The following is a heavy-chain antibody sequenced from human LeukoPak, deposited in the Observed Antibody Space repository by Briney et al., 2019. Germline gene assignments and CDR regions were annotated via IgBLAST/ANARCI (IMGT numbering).Heavy chain of an antibody. CDR1: GFTFSNSA. D-gene: IGHD2-2*01. Sequence: GGSLRLSCAASGFTFSNSAMLCVPQAPGKGREWVAVISFYGTNKYYADSVKGRFTISRDNSKNTVYVQMSSLRGDDSGVYYCAAGSSVDCSRTSCPPTDYWGQGTLVTVSS. J-gene: IGHJ4*02. V-gene: IGHV3-30-3*01. CDR2: ISFYGTNK. CDR3: AAGSSVDCSRTSCPPTDY.